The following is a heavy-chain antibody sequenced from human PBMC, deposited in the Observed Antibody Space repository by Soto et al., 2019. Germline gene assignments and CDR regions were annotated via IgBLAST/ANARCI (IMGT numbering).Heavy chain of an antibody. J-gene: IGHJ4*02. D-gene: IGHD6-13*01. Sequence: SETLSLTCTISGGSISSYYWSWLRQPPGKGLEWIGYIYYSGSTNYNPSLKSRVTISVDTSKNQFSLKLSSVTAADTAVYYCARSSGYSSSWYWVYWGQGTLVTVSS. CDR1: GGSISSYY. V-gene: IGHV4-59*12. CDR2: IYYSGST. CDR3: ARSSGYSSSWYWVY.